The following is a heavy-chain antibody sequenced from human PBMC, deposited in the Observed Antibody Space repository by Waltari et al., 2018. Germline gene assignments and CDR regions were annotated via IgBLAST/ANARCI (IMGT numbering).Heavy chain of an antibody. V-gene: IGHV1-2*02. J-gene: IGHJ4*02. CDR3: ARLGGANCSGGSCFDY. Sequence: QAQLVQSGAEVKKPGASVKVSCKASGYTFTGSYMPWVRQAPGQGLEWMGWINPNSGGTNYAQKFQGRVTMTRDTSISTAYMELSRLRSDDTAVYYCARLGGANCSGGSCFDYWGQGTLVTVSS. CDR1: GYTFTGSY. D-gene: IGHD2-15*01. CDR2: INPNSGGT.